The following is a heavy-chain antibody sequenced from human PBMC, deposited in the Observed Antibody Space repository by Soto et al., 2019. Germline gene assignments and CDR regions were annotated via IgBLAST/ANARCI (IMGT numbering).Heavy chain of an antibody. Sequence: PGGSLRLSCAASGFTFSSYGMHWVRQAPGKGLEWVAVIWYDGSNKYYADSVKGRFTISRDNSKNTLYLQMNSLRAEDTAVYYCAKTPSYYGSGLGYWGQGPLVTVSS. J-gene: IGHJ4*02. D-gene: IGHD3-10*01. CDR3: AKTPSYYGSGLGY. CDR2: IWYDGSNK. CDR1: GFTFSSYG. V-gene: IGHV3-33*06.